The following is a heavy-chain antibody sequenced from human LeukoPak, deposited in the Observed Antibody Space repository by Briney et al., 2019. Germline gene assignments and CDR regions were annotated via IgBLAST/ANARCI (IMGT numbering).Heavy chain of an antibody. Sequence: AGGSLRLSCAASGFTFDDYAMHWVRQAPGKGLEWASGINWNGGNIGYADSVKGRFTISRDNAKNSLYLQMNSLRAEDTAVYYCARDKVVGATALDYWGQGTLVAVSS. CDR2: INWNGGNI. D-gene: IGHD1-26*01. CDR3: ARDKVVGATALDY. J-gene: IGHJ4*02. V-gene: IGHV3-9*01. CDR1: GFTFDDYA.